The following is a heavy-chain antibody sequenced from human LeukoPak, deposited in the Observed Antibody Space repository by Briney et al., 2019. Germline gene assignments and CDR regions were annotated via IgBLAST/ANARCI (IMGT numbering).Heavy chain of an antibody. CDR3: ATDFYDST. J-gene: IGHJ5*02. V-gene: IGHV3-15*07. D-gene: IGHD3-22*01. Sequence: PGGSLRLSCATSGFTFSNAWMNWVRQAPGKGLEWVGRIRSNSDGGTIDYAAPVKGRFTLSRDDSKTTLYLQMNSLQSEDTAVYYCATDFYDSTWGQGTLVTVSS. CDR1: GFTFSNAW. CDR2: IRSNSDGGTI.